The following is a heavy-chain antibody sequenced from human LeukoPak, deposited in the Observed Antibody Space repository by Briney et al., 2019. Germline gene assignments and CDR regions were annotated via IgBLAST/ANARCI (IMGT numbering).Heavy chain of an antibody. V-gene: IGHV4-34*01. CDR2: INHSGST. D-gene: IGHD4/OR15-4a*01. CDR1: GGSFSGYY. Sequence: PSETLSLTCAVYGGSFSGYYWSWIRQPPGKGLEWIGEINHSGSTNYNPSLKSRVTISVDTSKNQFSLKLSSVTAADTAVYYCARGEYWVLANGPFDYWGQGTLVTVSS. J-gene: IGHJ4*02. CDR3: ARGEYWVLANGPFDY.